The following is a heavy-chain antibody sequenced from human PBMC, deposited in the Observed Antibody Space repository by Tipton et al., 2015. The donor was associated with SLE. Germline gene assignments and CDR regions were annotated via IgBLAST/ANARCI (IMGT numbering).Heavy chain of an antibody. CDR2: TYYRSKWYS. D-gene: IGHD1-26*01. CDR3: ASIPGEVGPTTGGWFDP. Sequence: TLSLTCAISGDSVSSNSAAWNWIRQSPARGLEWLGRTYYRSKWYSDYAVSVKSRVTINPDTSKNQFSLKLSSVTAADTAVYYCASIPGEVGPTTGGWFDPWGQGTLVTVSS. V-gene: IGHV6-1*01. J-gene: IGHJ5*02. CDR1: GDSVSSNSAA.